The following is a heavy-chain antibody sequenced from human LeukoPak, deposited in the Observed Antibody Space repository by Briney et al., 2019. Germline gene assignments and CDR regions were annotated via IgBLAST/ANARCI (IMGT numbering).Heavy chain of an antibody. CDR1: GFTFITYT. Sequence: GTSLRLSCAASGFTFITYTMHWVRQAPGKGLEWAAVISNDGSNQFYADSVKGRFTISRDNSKNTLHLEMNSLRAEDTAVYYCARVRGYCSSTTCYSDYWGQGTLVTVSS. J-gene: IGHJ4*02. D-gene: IGHD2-2*01. CDR3: ARVRGYCSSTTCYSDY. CDR2: ISNDGSNQ. V-gene: IGHV3-30-3*01.